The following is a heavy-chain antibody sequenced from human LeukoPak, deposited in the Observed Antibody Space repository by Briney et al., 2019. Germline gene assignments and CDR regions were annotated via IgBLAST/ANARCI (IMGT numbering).Heavy chain of an antibody. CDR1: GYTFTGYY. D-gene: IGHD6-13*01. CDR3: ARDGDSSSWDMPSDY. Sequence: ASVKVSCKASGYTFTGYYIHWVRQAPGQGLEWMGWVNPNSGGTNYAQKFQGRVTITRGTSISTAYMELSRLRSDATAVYYCARDGDSSSWDMPSDYWGQGTLVTVSS. CDR2: VNPNSGGT. V-gene: IGHV1-2*02. J-gene: IGHJ4*02.